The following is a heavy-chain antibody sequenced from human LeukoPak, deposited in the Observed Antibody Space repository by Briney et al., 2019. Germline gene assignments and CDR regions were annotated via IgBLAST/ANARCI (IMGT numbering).Heavy chain of an antibody. CDR3: AKDRTYGGSYYGDFQH. D-gene: IGHD1-26*01. V-gene: IGHV3-23*01. J-gene: IGHJ1*01. Sequence: GGSLRLSCAASGFTFSSYAMSWVRQAPGKGLEWVSAIRGSGGSTCYADSVKGRFTISRENSKNTLYLQMNSLRAEDTAVYYCAKDRTYGGSYYGDFQHWGQGTLVTVSS. CDR1: GFTFSSYA. CDR2: IRGSGGST.